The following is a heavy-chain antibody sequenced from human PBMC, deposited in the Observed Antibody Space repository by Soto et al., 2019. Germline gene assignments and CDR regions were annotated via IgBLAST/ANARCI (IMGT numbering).Heavy chain of an antibody. D-gene: IGHD3-22*01. CDR1: GGSFSGYY. Sequence: SETLSLTCAVYGGSFSGYYWSWIRQPLGKGLEWIGEINHSGSTNYNPSLKSRVTISVDTSKNQFSLKLSTVTAADTAVYYCARGRNAYYDSSGYYYPYYYYYGMDVWGQGTTVTVSS. J-gene: IGHJ6*02. V-gene: IGHV4-34*01. CDR3: ARGRNAYYDSSGYYYPYYYYYGMDV. CDR2: INHSGST.